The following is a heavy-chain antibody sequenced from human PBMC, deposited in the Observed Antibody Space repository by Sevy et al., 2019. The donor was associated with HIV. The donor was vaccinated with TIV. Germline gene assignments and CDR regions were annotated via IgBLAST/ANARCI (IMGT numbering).Heavy chain of an antibody. J-gene: IGHJ4*02. D-gene: IGHD3-16*01. Sequence: SETLSLTCIVSGGPISTCTNFWGWIRQPPGKGLEWVGSIYCGGSTYYNPSLKSRVAISVDTSKNQFSLKVNSVSAADTVVYYCARGRITFFDDWGQGALVTVSS. CDR2: IYCGGST. CDR1: GGPISTCTNF. CDR3: ARGRITFFDD. V-gene: IGHV4-39*01.